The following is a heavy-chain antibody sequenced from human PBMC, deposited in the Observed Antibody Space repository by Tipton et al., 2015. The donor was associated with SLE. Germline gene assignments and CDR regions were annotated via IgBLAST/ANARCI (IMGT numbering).Heavy chain of an antibody. CDR1: GGSFSGYY. J-gene: IGHJ4*02. V-gene: IGHV4-34*01. CDR2: INHSGTT. D-gene: IGHD6-19*01. CDR3: ARRSLLAVPK. Sequence: TLSLTCAVYGGSFSGYYWNWIRQSPGKGLEWIGEINHSGTTNYNPSLKSRATISAATSKNLFSLKLSPVTAADMAVYYCARRSLLAVPKWGQGTLVTVSS.